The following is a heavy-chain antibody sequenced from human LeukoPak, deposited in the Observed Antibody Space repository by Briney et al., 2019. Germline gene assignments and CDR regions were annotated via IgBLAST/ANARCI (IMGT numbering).Heavy chain of an antibody. V-gene: IGHV3-30*03. CDR2: ISYDGSNK. Sequence: GGSLRLSCAASGFTFSSYGMHWVRQAPGKGLEWVAVISYDGSNKYYADSVKGRFTISRDNSKNTLYLQMNSLRAEDTAVYYCAASGPKQEMATIWDAFDIWGQGTMVTVSS. CDR1: GFTFSSYG. J-gene: IGHJ3*02. CDR3: AASGPKQEMATIWDAFDI. D-gene: IGHD5-24*01.